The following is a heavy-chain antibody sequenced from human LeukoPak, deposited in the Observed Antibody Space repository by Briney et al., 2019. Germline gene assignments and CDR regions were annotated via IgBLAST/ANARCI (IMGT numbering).Heavy chain of an antibody. CDR3: SVNYCSGGSCYML. CDR1: GFTFDDYA. CDR2: IRSKANSYAT. D-gene: IGHD2-15*01. J-gene: IGHJ4*02. V-gene: IGHV3-73*01. Sequence: PGGSLRLSCAASGFTFDDYAMHWVRQASGKGLEWVGRIRSKANSYATAYAASVKGRFTISRDDSKNTAYLQMNSLKTEDTAVYYCSVNYCSGGSCYMLWGQGTLVTVSS.